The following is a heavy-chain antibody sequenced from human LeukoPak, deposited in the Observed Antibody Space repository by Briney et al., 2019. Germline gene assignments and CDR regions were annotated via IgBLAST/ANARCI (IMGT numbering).Heavy chain of an antibody. CDR2: IKQDGSEK. J-gene: IGHJ4*02. Sequence: GGSLRLSCAASGFTFSSYWMSWVRQAPGKGLEWVANIKQDGSEKYYVDSVKGRFTLSRDNAKNSLYLQMNGLRAEDTAVYYCARSYSSPTYLNYWGQGTLVTVSS. CDR3: ARSYSSPTYLNY. V-gene: IGHV3-7*01. D-gene: IGHD6-13*01. CDR1: GFTFSSYW.